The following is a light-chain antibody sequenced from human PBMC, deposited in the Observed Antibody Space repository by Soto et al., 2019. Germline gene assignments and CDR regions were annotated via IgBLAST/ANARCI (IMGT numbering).Light chain of an antibody. CDR3: QQYGSSGT. Sequence: EIVLTQSPGTQSLSPGERATLSCRASQSVSSNSAWYQQKPRQAPRLLIYGASNRATGIPDRFSGSGSGTDFTLTISRLEHEDFAVYYCQQYGSSGTFGQGTKVDIK. CDR1: QSVSSN. J-gene: IGKJ1*01. CDR2: GAS. V-gene: IGKV3-20*01.